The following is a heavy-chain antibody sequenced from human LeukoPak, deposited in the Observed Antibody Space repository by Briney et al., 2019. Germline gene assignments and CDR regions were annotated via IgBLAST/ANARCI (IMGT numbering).Heavy chain of an antibody. Sequence: ASVKVSCKASGYTFTSYAMHWVRQAPGQRLEWMGWINAGNGNTKYSQKFQGRVTITRDTSASTAYMELSSLRSEDTAVYYCARDGVVVPAAITLYYFDYWGQGTLVTVSS. J-gene: IGHJ4*02. CDR2: INAGNGNT. CDR1: GYTFTSYA. D-gene: IGHD2-2*01. V-gene: IGHV1-3*01. CDR3: ARDGVVVPAAITLYYFDY.